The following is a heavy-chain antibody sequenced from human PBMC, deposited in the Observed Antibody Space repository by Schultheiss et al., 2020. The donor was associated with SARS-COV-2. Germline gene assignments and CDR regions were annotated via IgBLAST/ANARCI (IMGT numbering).Heavy chain of an antibody. Sequence: GGSLRLSCAASGFTFSNFEFNWVRQAPGKGLEWISYISSSGTTIYYADSVKGRFTFSRDNPKNSLYLQMNSLRAEDTAVYYCARKAGGLYYDFWSGSIMDVLGQGTTVTVSS. V-gene: IGHV3-48*03. D-gene: IGHD3-3*01. CDR1: GFTFSNFE. CDR2: ISSSGTTI. CDR3: ARKAGGLYYDFWSGSIMDV. J-gene: IGHJ6*02.